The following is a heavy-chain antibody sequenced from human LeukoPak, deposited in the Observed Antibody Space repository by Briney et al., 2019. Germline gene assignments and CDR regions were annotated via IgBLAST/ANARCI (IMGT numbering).Heavy chain of an antibody. CDR1: GGSIRSSYYY. CDR3: ARGVLVDTAMVMYWYFDL. Sequence: SETLSLTCTVSGGSIRSSYYYWGWIRQPPGKGLEWIGYIYYSGSTNYNPSLKSRVTISVDTSKNQFSLKLSSVTAADTAVYYCARGVLVDTAMVMYWYFDLWGRGTLVTVSS. CDR2: IYYSGST. D-gene: IGHD5-18*01. J-gene: IGHJ2*01. V-gene: IGHV4-61*05.